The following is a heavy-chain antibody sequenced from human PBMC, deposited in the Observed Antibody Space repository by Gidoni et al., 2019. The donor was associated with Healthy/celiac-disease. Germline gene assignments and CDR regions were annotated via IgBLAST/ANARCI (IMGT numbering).Heavy chain of an antibody. D-gene: IGHD2-21*02. V-gene: IGHV3-15*01. CDR1: GFPFSNAW. CDR2: IKSKTDGGTT. J-gene: IGHJ5*02. Sequence: EVQLVESGGGLVKPGGSLRLSCAASGFPFSNAWMSWVRQAPGKGLEWVGRIKSKTDGGTTDYAAPVKGRFTISRDDSKNTLYLQMNSLKTEDTAVYYCTTVGAYCGGDCYAWGQGTLVTVSS. CDR3: TTVGAYCGGDCYA.